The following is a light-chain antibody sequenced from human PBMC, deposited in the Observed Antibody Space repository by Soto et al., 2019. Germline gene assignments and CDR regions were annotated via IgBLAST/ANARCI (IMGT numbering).Light chain of an antibody. J-gene: IGKJ4*01. Sequence: EIVFTQSPAILSLSPGERANLSCRASQSVSSFLAWHQQRPGQAPRLLIYDASNRATGIPAKFSGSGSGTDFTLTISTLEPEDFAVYYCQQRSNWPPTFGGGTKVDIK. CDR2: DAS. CDR3: QQRSNWPPT. CDR1: QSVSSF. V-gene: IGKV3-11*01.